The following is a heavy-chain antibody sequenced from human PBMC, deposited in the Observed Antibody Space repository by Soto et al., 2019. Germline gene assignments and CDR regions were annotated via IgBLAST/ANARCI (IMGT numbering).Heavy chain of an antibody. Sequence: QVQLVQSGAEVKKPGASVKVSCKASGYTFTSHDINWMRQTTGQGLEWMGWINPNRGHTNYAQKFQGRVTMTRDTSRNTSYMELTKLRSEDTAIYYCASDMSTTWGQGTLVMVSS. J-gene: IGHJ5*02. CDR1: GYTFTSHD. CDR3: ASDMSTT. CDR2: INPNRGHT. D-gene: IGHD2-2*01. V-gene: IGHV1-8*01.